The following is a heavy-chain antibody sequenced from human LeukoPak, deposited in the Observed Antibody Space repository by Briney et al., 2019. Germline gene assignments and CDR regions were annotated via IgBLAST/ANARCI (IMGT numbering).Heavy chain of an antibody. CDR1: GFSVSSSY. J-gene: IGHJ4*02. V-gene: IGHV3-66*01. Sequence: GGSLRLSCAASGFSVSSSYMSWVRQAPGKGLDWVSVIYGGGSTYYADSVKGRFTISRDNSKNTLYLQMNRLRAEDTAVYYCARDGIGIGLDSWGQGTLVTVSS. CDR3: ARDGIGIGLDS. CDR2: IYGGGST. D-gene: IGHD1-26*01.